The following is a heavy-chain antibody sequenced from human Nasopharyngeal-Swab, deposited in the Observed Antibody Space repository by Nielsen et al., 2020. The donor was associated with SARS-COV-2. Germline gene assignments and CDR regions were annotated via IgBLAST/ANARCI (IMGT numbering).Heavy chain of an antibody. CDR2: INPKTGVT. Sequence: ASVKVSCKTSGYTFTDYFLYWVRQAPGQGLEWMGWINPKTGVTNYAQKFQGRVTMTRDTSISTAYMDLSRLKSDDTAVYYCARHFGVVISHYYFYGMHVWGQGTTVTVSS. V-gene: IGHV1-2*02. D-gene: IGHD3-3*01. CDR3: ARHFGVVISHYYFYGMHV. J-gene: IGHJ6*02. CDR1: GYTFTDYF.